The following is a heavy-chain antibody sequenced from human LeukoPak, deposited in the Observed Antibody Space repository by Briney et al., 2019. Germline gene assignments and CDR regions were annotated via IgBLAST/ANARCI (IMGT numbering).Heavy chain of an antibody. J-gene: IGHJ5*02. Sequence: GGSLRLSCAASGFTFGSYEMNWVRQAPGKGLEWVSYISSSGSTIYYADSVKGRFTISRDNAKNSLYLQMNSLRAEDTAVYYCAKDKFSVAVVADRLKWFDPWGQGTLVTVSS. CDR2: ISSSGSTI. V-gene: IGHV3-48*03. CDR3: AKDKFSVAVVADRLKWFDP. CDR1: GFTFGSYE. D-gene: IGHD2-15*01.